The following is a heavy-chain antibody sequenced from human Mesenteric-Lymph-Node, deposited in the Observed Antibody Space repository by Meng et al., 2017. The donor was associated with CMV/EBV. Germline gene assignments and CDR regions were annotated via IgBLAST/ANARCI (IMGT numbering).Heavy chain of an antibody. CDR1: GYSFTSYW. J-gene: IGHJ4*02. CDR3: ARIVPAANEGDY. D-gene: IGHD2-2*01. V-gene: IGHV5-51*01. Sequence: GGSLRLSCKGSGYSFTSYWIGWVRQMPGKGLEWMGIIYPGDSDTRYSPSFQGQVTISADKSISTAYLQWSSLKASDTAMYYCARIVPAANEGDYWGQGTLVTVSS. CDR2: IYPGDSDT.